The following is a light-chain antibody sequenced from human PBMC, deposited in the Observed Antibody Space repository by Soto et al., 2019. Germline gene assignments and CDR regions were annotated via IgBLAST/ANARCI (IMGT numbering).Light chain of an antibody. J-gene: IGKJ1*01. CDR3: QQYNSFPWT. Sequence: DIQMTQSPSTLSASVGDRVTITCRASQSISRWLAWSQQKPGKAPNLLIYGASSLESGVPSRFSGSGTGTEFTLTISRLQPDDFATDYCQQYNSFPWTFGQGTKVDIK. CDR2: GAS. V-gene: IGKV1-5*01. CDR1: QSISRW.